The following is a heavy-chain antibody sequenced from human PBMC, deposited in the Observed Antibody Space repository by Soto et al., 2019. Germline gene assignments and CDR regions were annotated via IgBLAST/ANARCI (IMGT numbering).Heavy chain of an antibody. CDR3: ARNASGGFDS. D-gene: IGHD3-16*01. CDR2: INVYNGNT. CDR1: GYTFSSSS. Sequence: QGQLVQSGAEVKTPGASVKVSCKASGYTFSSSSISWVRQAPGQGLECMGWINVYNGNTKYAQSLQGRVSMTTDTSSGTAYLELRSLRSDDTAVYYCARNASGGFDSWGQGTLVTVSS. V-gene: IGHV1-18*01. J-gene: IGHJ4*02.